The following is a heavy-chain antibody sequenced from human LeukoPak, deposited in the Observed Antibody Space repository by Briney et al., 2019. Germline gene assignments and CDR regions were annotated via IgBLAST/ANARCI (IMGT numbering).Heavy chain of an antibody. CDR2: INPNSGGT. Sequence: ASVKVSCKASGYTFTGYYMHWVRQAPGQGLEWMGWINPNSGGTNYAQKFQGRVTMTRDTSISTAYMELSRLRSDDTAVYYCAREEVATISFDYWGQGTLVTVSS. J-gene: IGHJ4*02. D-gene: IGHD5-12*01. V-gene: IGHV1-2*02. CDR3: AREEVATISFDY. CDR1: GYTFTGYY.